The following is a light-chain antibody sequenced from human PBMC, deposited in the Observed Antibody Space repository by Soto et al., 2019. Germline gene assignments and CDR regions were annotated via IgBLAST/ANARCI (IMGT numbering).Light chain of an antibody. V-gene: IGKV3-20*01. J-gene: IGKJ5*01. CDR3: QQYGSSIT. CDR1: QSVSSSY. Sequence: EIVLTQSPGTLSLSPGERATLSCRASQSVSSSYLAWYQQKPGQAPRLINYGASSRPTGIPDRFSGSGSGTDFNITISRMEPAGSAGYSCQQYGSSITCDPGPRLEIK. CDR2: GAS.